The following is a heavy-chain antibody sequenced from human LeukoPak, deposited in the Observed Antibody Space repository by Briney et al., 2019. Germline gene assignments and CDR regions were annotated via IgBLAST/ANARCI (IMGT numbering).Heavy chain of an antibody. CDR1: GGSISSYY. CDR2: IYYSGST. J-gene: IGHJ4*02. V-gene: IGHV4-59*01. Sequence: PSETLSLTCTVSGGSISSYYWSWIRQPPGKGLEWIGYIYYSGSTNYSPSLKSRVTISADTSKNQFSLNLSSVTAADTAVYYCASGDYLWGSYLGYWGQGTLVTVSS. D-gene: IGHD3-16*02. CDR3: ASGDYLWGSYLGY.